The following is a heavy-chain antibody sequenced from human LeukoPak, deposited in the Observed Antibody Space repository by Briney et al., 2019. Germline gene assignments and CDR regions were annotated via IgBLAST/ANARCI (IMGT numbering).Heavy chain of an antibody. Sequence: ASVKVSCKASGYTFTGYYMHWVRQAPGQGLEWMGWINPNSGGTKYAQKFQGRVTMTRDTSINTAYLELSRLRSDDTAVYYCARDFGDGYNAYYFDFWGQGTLVTVSS. J-gene: IGHJ4*02. CDR1: GYTFTGYY. D-gene: IGHD5-24*01. CDR3: ARDFGDGYNAYYFDF. CDR2: INPNSGGT. V-gene: IGHV1-2*02.